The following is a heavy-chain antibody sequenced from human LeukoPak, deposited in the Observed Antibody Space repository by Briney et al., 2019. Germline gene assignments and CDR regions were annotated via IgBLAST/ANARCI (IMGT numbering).Heavy chain of an antibody. CDR3: ASDLYDSSGYYYY. J-gene: IGHJ4*02. V-gene: IGHV4-39*01. CDR2: IYYSGRT. D-gene: IGHD3-22*01. CDR1: GGSISSSSYY. Sequence: SETLSLTCTVSGGSISSSSYYWGWIRQPPGKGLEWIGSIYYSGRTYYNPSLKSRVTISVDTSKNQFSLKLSSVTAADTAVYYCASDLYDSSGYYYYWGQGTLVTVSS.